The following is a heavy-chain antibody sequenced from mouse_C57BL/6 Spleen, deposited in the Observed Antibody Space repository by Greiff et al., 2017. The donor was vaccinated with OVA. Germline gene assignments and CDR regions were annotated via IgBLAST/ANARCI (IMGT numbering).Heavy chain of an antibody. CDR2: INPGSGGT. CDR1: GYAFTNYL. J-gene: IGHJ2*01. CDR3: ARFRFDY. V-gene: IGHV1-54*01. Sequence: QVQLQQSGAELVRPGTSVKVSCKASGYAFTNYLIEWVKQRPGQGLEWIGVINPGSGGTNSNEKFKGKATLTADKSSSTAYMQLSSLTSEDSAVYFCARFRFDYWGQGTTLTVSS.